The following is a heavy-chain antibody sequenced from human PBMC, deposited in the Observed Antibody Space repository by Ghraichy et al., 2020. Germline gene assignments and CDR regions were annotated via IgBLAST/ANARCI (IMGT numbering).Heavy chain of an antibody. CDR1: GFNFNSSW. CDR2: LNWDGSEK. CDR3: ARDWGYKCFDF. J-gene: IGHJ4*02. D-gene: IGHD5-24*01. V-gene: IGHV3-7*03. Sequence: GESLNISCATSGFNFNSSWMNWVRQAPGKRLEWVAGLNWDGSEKYQSDSVTGRFTISRDNAKKSVYLQMNSLRAEDTAFYYCARDWGYKCFDFWGQGTLVTVPS.